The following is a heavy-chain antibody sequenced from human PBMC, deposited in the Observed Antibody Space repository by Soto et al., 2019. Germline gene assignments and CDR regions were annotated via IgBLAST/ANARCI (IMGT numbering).Heavy chain of an antibody. V-gene: IGHV4-31*03. CDR1: GGSITSSGYY. Sequence: QVQLQESGPGLVKPSQTLSLTCTVSGGSITSSGYYWSWIRQHPGEGLERIGFTSNSGSTSYNPSLGGRGTMSVDTSSSQFSLKLKSVTAAGTAVYYCARGGGSTKVDYWGQGTLVTVSP. D-gene: IGHD2-2*01. J-gene: IGHJ4*02. CDR2: TSNSGST. CDR3: ARGGGSTKVDY.